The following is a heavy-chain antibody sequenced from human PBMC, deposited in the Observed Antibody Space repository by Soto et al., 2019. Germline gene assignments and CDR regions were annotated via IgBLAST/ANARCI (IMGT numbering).Heavy chain of an antibody. CDR3: AKSYDSSGYYCLDF. D-gene: IGHD3-22*01. Sequence: GSLRLSCAASGFTFSSYAMSWVRQAPGRGLEWVSSINIGGSSYYADSVKGRFTISRDNSKNTLYLRMNSLRAEDAAIYYCAKSYDSSGYYCLDFWGHGTLVTVSS. V-gene: IGHV3-23*01. J-gene: IGHJ4*01. CDR2: INIGGSS. CDR1: GFTFSSYA.